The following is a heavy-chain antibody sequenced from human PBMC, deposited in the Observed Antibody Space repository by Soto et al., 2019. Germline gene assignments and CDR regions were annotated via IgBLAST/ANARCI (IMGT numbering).Heavy chain of an antibody. CDR1: GGTFSSYA. V-gene: IGHV1-69*06. D-gene: IGHD6-6*01. Sequence: SVKVSCKASGGTFSSYAISWVRQAPGQGLEWMGGIIPIFGTANYAQKFQGRVTITADKSTSTAYMELSSLRSEDTAVYYCAREEGSPARPYYYYYGMDVWGQGTRSPSP. J-gene: IGHJ6*02. CDR3: AREEGSPARPYYYYYGMDV. CDR2: IIPIFGTA.